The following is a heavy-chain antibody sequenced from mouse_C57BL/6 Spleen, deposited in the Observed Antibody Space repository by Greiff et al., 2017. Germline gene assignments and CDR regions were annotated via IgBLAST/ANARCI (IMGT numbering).Heavy chain of an antibody. CDR2: ISDGGSYT. Sequence: EVKLMESGGGLVKPGGSLKLSCAASGFTFSSYAMSWVRQTPEKRLEWVATISDGGSYTYYPDNVKGRFTISRDNAKNNLYLQMSHLKSEDTAMYYCARDVYYNGNFPGFAYWGQGTLVTVSA. CDR3: ARDVYYNGNFPGFAY. V-gene: IGHV5-4*01. CDR1: GFTFSSYA. D-gene: IGHD2-1*01. J-gene: IGHJ3*01.